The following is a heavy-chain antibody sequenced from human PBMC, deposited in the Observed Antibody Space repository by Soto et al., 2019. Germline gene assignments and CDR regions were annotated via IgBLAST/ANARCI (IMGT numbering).Heavy chain of an antibody. CDR3: ARLVEYCYGMDV. CDR2: IYYSGST. D-gene: IGHD2-15*01. CDR1: GGSISSYY. Sequence: QVQLQESGPGLVKPSETLSLTCTVSGGSISSYYWSWIRQPPAKGLDWIGYIYYSGSTNYNPSLKSRVTISVDTSKNQCSLKLSSVTAADTAVYYCARLVEYCYGMDVWGQGTTVTVSS. J-gene: IGHJ6*02. V-gene: IGHV4-59*01.